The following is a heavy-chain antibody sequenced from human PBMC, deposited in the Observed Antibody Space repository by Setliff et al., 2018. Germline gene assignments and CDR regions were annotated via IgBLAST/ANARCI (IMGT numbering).Heavy chain of an antibody. J-gene: IGHJ5*02. CDR2: IDTSGST. CDR3: ARDPGIAAAGTLWFDP. D-gene: IGHD6-13*01. CDR1: GGSISSYY. Sequence: AETLSLTCSVAGGSISSYYWSWIRQPAGKGLGWIGRIDTSGSTNYNPSLESRVTMSVDTSKNQFSLKLSSVTAADTAVYYCARDPGIAAAGTLWFDPWGQGTLVTVSS. V-gene: IGHV4-4*07.